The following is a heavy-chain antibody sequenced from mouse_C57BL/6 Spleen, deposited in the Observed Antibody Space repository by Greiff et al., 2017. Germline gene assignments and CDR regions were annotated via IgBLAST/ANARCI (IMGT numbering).Heavy chain of an antibody. D-gene: IGHD2-3*01. CDR3: TRGDLSMDY. J-gene: IGHJ4*01. CDR2: IDPETGGT. CDR1: GYTFTDYE. V-gene: IGHV1-15*01. Sequence: QVQLQQSGAELVRPGASVTLSCKASGYTFTDYEMHWVKQTPVHGLEWIGAIDPETGGTAYNQKFKGKAILTADKSSSTAYMELRSLTSEDSSVYYCTRGDLSMDYWGQGTSVTVSS.